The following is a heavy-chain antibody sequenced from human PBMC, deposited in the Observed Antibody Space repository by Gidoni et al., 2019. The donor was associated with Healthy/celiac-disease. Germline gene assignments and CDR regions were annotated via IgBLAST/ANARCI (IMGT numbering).Heavy chain of an antibody. J-gene: IGHJ4*02. CDR3: AREWSGSYYSPHFDY. Sequence: QVQLVQSGAEVKKPGASVKVSCKTSGYTFTGYDMHWVRQAPGQGLEWMGWINPNSGGTNYAQKFQGRVTMTRDTSISTAYMELSRLRSDDTAVYYCAREWSGSYYSPHFDYWGQGTLVTVSS. CDR2: INPNSGGT. V-gene: IGHV1-2*02. CDR1: GYTFTGYD. D-gene: IGHD3-10*01.